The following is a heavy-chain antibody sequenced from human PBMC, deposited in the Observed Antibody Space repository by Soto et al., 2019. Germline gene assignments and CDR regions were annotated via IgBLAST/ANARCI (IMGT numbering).Heavy chain of an antibody. CDR2: ISGSGGST. D-gene: IGHD3-10*01. CDR1: GFTFSSYA. CDR3: AKEERAYASGSYYN. J-gene: IGHJ4*02. V-gene: IGHV3-23*01. Sequence: GGSLRLSCVASGFTFSSYAMSWVRQAPGKGLEWVSAISGSGGSTHYADSVKGRFTISRDNSKNTVYLQMNTLRAEDTAVYYCAKEERAYASGSYYNWGQGTLVTVSS.